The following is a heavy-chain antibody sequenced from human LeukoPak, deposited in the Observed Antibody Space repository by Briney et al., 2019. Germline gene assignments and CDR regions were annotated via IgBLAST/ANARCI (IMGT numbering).Heavy chain of an antibody. D-gene: IGHD5-24*01. V-gene: IGHV4-34*01. CDR1: GGSFSRYY. J-gene: IGHJ6*02. CDR3: ARGATITKTGYLDV. CDR2: IDHRGDT. Sequence: SEALSLTCAVYGGSFSRYYWSWIRQSPGKGLELIAEIDHRGDTNYNPSVKSRVTISVDTSMNQFSLKVRSLSAADTAVYYCARGATITKTGYLDVWGQGTPVTVSS.